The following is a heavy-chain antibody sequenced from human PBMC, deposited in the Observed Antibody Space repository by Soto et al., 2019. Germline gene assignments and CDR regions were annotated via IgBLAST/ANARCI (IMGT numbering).Heavy chain of an antibody. CDR3: ARDSYYDFWNNRDYYGMDV. J-gene: IGHJ6*02. D-gene: IGHD3-3*01. V-gene: IGHV4-30-4*01. CDR1: GGSISSGDYY. CDR2: IYYSGST. Sequence: PSETLSLTCTVSGGSISSGDYYWSWIRQPPGKGLEWIGYIYYSGSTYYNPSLKSRVTISVDTSKNQFSLKLSSVTAADTAVYYCARDSYYDFWNNRDYYGMDVWGQGTTVTVSS.